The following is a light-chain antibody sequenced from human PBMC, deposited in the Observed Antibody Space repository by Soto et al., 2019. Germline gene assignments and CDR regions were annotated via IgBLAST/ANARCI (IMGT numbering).Light chain of an antibody. Sequence: QSALTQPHSVSGSPGQSVTISCTGTSNDIGGHNSVSWYQRHPGKAPKLIIYDVTKRPSGVPDRFSGSKSGDTASLTISGLQSEDEAEYYCCSYAGTHTFVIFGAGTKLTVL. CDR1: SNDIGGHNS. CDR2: DVT. J-gene: IGLJ2*01. V-gene: IGLV2-11*01. CDR3: CSYAGTHTFVI.